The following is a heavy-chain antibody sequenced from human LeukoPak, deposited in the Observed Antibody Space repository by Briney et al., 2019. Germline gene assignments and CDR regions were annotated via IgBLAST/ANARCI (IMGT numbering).Heavy chain of an antibody. Sequence: GGSLRLSCAASGFTFSSYAMHWVRQAPGKGLEWVAVISYDGSNKYYADSVKGRFTISRDNSKNTLYLQMNSLRAEDRAVYYCARDGITRGVGATANFDYWGQGTLVTVSS. D-gene: IGHD1-26*01. CDR2: ISYDGSNK. CDR3: ARDGITRGVGATANFDY. V-gene: IGHV3-30-3*01. J-gene: IGHJ4*02. CDR1: GFTFSSYA.